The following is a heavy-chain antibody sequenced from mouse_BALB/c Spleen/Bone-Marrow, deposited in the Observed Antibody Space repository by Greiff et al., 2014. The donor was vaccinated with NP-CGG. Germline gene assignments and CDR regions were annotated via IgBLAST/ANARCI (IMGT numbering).Heavy chain of an antibody. V-gene: IGHV1-5*01. CDR2: IYPGNNDA. Sequence: EVQVVESGTVLARPGASLRMSCKASGYTFTNYWINWIKQRPGQGLEWIGAIYPGNNDAKYTQKFKAKAKLTAVTSTSTADMELSSPTNEDSAVYYCARNWDWVFAYWGQGTLVTVSA. J-gene: IGHJ3*01. D-gene: IGHD4-1*01. CDR3: ARNWDWVFAY. CDR1: GYTFTNYW.